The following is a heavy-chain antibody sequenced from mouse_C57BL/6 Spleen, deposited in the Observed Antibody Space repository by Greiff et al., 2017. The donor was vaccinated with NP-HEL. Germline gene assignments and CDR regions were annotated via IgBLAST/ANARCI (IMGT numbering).Heavy chain of an antibody. Sequence: QVQLQQSGPELVKPGASVKISCKASGYAFSSSWMNWVKQRPGKGLEWIGRIYPGDGDTNYNGKFKGKATLTADKSSSTAYMQLSSLTSEDSAVYCCARSLYSNLDYWGQGTTLTVSS. D-gene: IGHD2-5*01. CDR1: GYAFSSSW. CDR2: IYPGDGDT. V-gene: IGHV1-82*01. CDR3: ARSLYSNLDY. J-gene: IGHJ2*01.